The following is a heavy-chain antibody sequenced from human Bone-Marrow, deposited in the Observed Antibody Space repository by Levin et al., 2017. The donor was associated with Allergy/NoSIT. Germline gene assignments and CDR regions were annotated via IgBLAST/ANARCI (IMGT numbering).Heavy chain of an antibody. CDR3: ARSGTVTTGDNWFDP. CDR2: IYFTGST. CDR1: GGSISSGTSY. V-gene: IGHV4-30-4*01. J-gene: IGHJ5*02. Sequence: PSETLSLTCTVSGGSISSGTSYWTWIRQPPGKGLEWIGYIYFTGSTYYNPSLKSRVTISVDTSKNQFSLKVTSVTAADTAVYYCARSGTVTTGDNWFDPWGQGTLVTVSS. D-gene: IGHD4-17*01.